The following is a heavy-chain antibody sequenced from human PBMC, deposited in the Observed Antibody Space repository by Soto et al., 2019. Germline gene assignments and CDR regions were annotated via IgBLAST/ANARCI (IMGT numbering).Heavy chain of an antibody. CDR3: ARVIGDTMIVDYNWFDP. V-gene: IGHV4-59*01. CDR1: GGSISSYY. D-gene: IGHD3-22*01. J-gene: IGHJ5*02. Sequence: PSETLSLTCTVSGGSISSYYWSWIRQPPGKGLEWIGYIYYSGSTNYNPSLKSRVTISVDTSKNQFSLKLSSVTAADTAVYYCARVIGDTMIVDYNWFDPWGQGTLVTVSS. CDR2: IYYSGST.